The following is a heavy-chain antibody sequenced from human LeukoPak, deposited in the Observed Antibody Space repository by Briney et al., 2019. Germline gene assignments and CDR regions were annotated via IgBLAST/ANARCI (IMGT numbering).Heavy chain of an antibody. V-gene: IGHV4-34*01. CDR1: GFTFSSYA. CDR2: INHSGST. D-gene: IGHD6-25*01. CDR3: ARAPGSPLDY. Sequence: GSLRLSCAASGFTFSSYAMSWIRQPPGKGLEWIGEINHSGSTNYNPSLKSRVTISVDTSKNQFSLKLSSVTAADTAVYYCARAPGSPLDYWGQGTLVTVSS. J-gene: IGHJ4*02.